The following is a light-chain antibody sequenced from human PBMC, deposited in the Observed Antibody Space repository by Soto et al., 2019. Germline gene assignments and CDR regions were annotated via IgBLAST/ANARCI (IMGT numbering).Light chain of an antibody. J-gene: IGKJ1*01. CDR2: AAS. Sequence: DIPMTQSPSSLSASVGDRVTITCRASQSINSYLNWYQQRPGKAPKLLIYAASSLQSGVPSRFSGSGSGTEFTLTISSLQPEDFATYYCQQSYNTWTFGQGTKVEIK. V-gene: IGKV1-39*01. CDR1: QSINSY. CDR3: QQSYNTWT.